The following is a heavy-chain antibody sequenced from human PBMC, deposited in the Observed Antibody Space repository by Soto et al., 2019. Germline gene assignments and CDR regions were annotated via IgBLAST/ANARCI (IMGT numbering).Heavy chain of an antibody. CDR1: GFTFSSYA. CDR2: ISGSGGST. Sequence: GSLRLSCAASGFTFSSYAMSWVRQAPGKGLEWVSAISGSGGSTYYADSVKGRFTTSRDNSKNTLYLQMNSLRAEDTAVYYCAKNPELRYFDWPGRFDPWGQGTLVTVSS. D-gene: IGHD3-9*01. CDR3: AKNPELRYFDWPGRFDP. V-gene: IGHV3-23*01. J-gene: IGHJ5*02.